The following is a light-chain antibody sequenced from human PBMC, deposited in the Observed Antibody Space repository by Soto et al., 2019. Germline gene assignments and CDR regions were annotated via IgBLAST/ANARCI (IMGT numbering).Light chain of an antibody. J-gene: IGKJ1*01. CDR3: QQYYSYPPWT. Sequence: EIVWTQSPCTLSLSPLERATLSCRSSQSVSSSYLAWYQQKPGQAPRLLIYGASSRATGIPDRFSGSGSGTEFTLTISSLQSEDFAVYYCQQYYSYPPWTFGQGTKVDIK. V-gene: IGKV3-20*01. CDR1: QSVSSSY. CDR2: GAS.